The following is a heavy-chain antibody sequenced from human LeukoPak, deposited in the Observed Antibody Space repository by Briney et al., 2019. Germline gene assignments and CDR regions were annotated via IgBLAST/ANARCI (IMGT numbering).Heavy chain of an antibody. Sequence: ASVKVSCKASGYTFTGYYMHWVRQAPGQGLEWMGCINLNSGATRYAQMYQGRVTMTWDTSITTAYMGLSSLTSDDTAVYYCAKDIHIVGASSIDYWGQGTLVTVSS. J-gene: IGHJ4*02. CDR1: GYTFTGYY. D-gene: IGHD1-26*01. CDR3: AKDIHIVGASSIDY. CDR2: INLNSGAT. V-gene: IGHV1-2*02.